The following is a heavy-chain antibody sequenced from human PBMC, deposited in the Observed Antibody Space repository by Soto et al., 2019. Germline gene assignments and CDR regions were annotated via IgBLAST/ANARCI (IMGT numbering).Heavy chain of an antibody. CDR2: ISASGGST. CDR3: AKGSREIREVIISYPFDC. CDR1: GFTFSNYA. J-gene: IGHJ4*02. V-gene: IGHV3-23*01. Sequence: PGGSLRLSCAASGFTFSNYAMSWVRQAPGKGLEWVSAISASGGSTYYADSVKGRFTISRDDSKNTLYLQMNSLRAEDTAVYYCAKGSREIREVIISYPFDCWGQGTLVTVSS. D-gene: IGHD3-10*01.